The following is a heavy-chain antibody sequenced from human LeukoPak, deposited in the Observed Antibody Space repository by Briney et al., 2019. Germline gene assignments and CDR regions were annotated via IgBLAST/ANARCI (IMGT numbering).Heavy chain of an antibody. V-gene: IGHV5-51*01. CDR1: GYSFPIYW. CDR3: ARSQSSTSSWFDY. CDR2: IYPGDSDI. J-gene: IGHJ4*02. Sequence: GESLKISCEGSGYSFPIYWLGWVRQMPGKGLEWMGIIYPGDSDIRYSPSFQGQVTISADQSINTAYLQWNSLKASDTAMYFCARSQSSTSSWFDYWGQGTLVTVSS. D-gene: IGHD6-6*01.